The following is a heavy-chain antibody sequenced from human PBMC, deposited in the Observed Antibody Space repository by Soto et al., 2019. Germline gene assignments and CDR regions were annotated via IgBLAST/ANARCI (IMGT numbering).Heavy chain of an antibody. D-gene: IGHD3-16*01. V-gene: IGHV3-7*01. Sequence: EVQLVESGGGLVQPGGSLRLSCAASGFTFSSYWMSWVRQAPGKGLEWVANIKQDGSEKYYVDSVKGRFTISRDNAKNSLYLQMNSLRAEDTAVYYCARRPWIDYVCGWFDPWGQGTLVTVSS. CDR3: ARRPWIDYVCGWFDP. J-gene: IGHJ5*02. CDR2: IKQDGSEK. CDR1: GFTFSSYW.